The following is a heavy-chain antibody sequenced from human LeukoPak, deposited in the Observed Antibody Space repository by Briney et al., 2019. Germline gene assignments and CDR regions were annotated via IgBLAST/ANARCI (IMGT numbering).Heavy chain of an antibody. CDR2: INSDGSST. Sequence: GGSLRLSCAASGFTFSSYWMHWVRPAPGKRLVWVSRINSDGSSTSYADSVKGRFTISRDNAKNTLYLQMNSLRAEDTAVYYCTTNSSGWLGYFDYWGQGTLVTFSS. CDR3: TTNSSGWLGYFDY. J-gene: IGHJ4*02. CDR1: GFTFSSYW. D-gene: IGHD6-19*01. V-gene: IGHV3-74*01.